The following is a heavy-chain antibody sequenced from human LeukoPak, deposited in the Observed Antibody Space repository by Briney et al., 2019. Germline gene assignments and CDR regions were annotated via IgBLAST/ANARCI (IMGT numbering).Heavy chain of an antibody. CDR2: INHSGST. J-gene: IGHJ4*02. CDR3: ARGDIVATGNFDY. V-gene: IGHV4-34*01. CDR1: GGSFSGYY. Sequence: PSETLSLTCAVYGGSFSGYYWRWIRQPPGKGLEWIGEINHSGSTNYNPSLKSRVTISVDTSKNQFSLKLSSVTAADTAVYYCARGDIVATGNFDYWGQGTLVTVSS. D-gene: IGHD5-12*01.